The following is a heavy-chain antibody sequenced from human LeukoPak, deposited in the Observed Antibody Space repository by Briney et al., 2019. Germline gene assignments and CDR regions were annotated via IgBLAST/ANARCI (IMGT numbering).Heavy chain of an antibody. CDR3: ARDSSPSY. J-gene: IGHJ4*02. V-gene: IGHV3-74*01. CDR2: IYTDGRST. Sequence: GRCLRLSCAASGFTFSSYWMHWVRQAPGKGLVWVSRIYTDGRSTSYADSVKGRFTISRDNTKNTLYLQMNSLRAEDTAVYYCARDSSPSYWGQGTLVTVSS. CDR1: GFTFSSYW.